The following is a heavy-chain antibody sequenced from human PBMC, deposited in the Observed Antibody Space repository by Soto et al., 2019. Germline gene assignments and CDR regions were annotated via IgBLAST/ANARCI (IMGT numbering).Heavy chain of an antibody. CDR2: ISAYNGNT. J-gene: IGHJ4*02. CDR1: GYTFTSYG. CDR3: AKDLAARDQYCFDY. Sequence: GASVKVSCKASGYTFTSYGISWVRQAPGQGLEWMGWISAYNGNTNYAQKLQGRVTMTTDTSTSTAYMELRSLRSDDTAVYYCAKDLAARDQYCFDYWGQGALVTVSS. D-gene: IGHD6-6*01. V-gene: IGHV1-18*01.